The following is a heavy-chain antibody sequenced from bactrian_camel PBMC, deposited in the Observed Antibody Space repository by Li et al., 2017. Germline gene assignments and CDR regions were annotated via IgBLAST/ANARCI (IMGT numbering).Heavy chain of an antibody. J-gene: IGHJ4*01. D-gene: IGHD8*01. CDR1: GVYTKIDFY. CDR2: IRRNGDA. Sequence: HVQLVESGGGSVQAGGSLRLTCAASGVYTKIDFYMAWFRDVPGKEREGIAGIRRNGDAYYADSVKGRFTISRDNAKNIVYLQLDKLTTEDTATYICSTGTHESWSLPGYYRGQGTQVTVS. V-gene: IGHV3S63*01. CDR3: STGTHESWSLPGYY.